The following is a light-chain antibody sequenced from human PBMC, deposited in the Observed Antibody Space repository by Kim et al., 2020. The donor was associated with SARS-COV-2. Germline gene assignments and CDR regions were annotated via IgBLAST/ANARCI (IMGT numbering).Light chain of an antibody. CDR1: SLRKYY. CDR3: SSRDSTGDHVV. V-gene: IGLV3-19*01. CDR2: GKY. J-gene: IGLJ3*02. Sequence: SSELTQDPAVSVALGQTVRLTCQGDSLRKYYATWYQQRPGQAPTLVLYGKYDRPSGIPDRFSGSASGNTASLTITGAQAEDEGDCYCSSRDSTGDHVVFGGGTQLTVL.